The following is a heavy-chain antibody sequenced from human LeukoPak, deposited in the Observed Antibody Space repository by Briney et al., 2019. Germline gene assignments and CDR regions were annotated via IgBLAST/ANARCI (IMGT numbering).Heavy chain of an antibody. Sequence: GGSLRLSCAASGFTFSSYAMSWVRQAPGKGLEWVSAISGSGGSTYYADSVKGRFTISRDNSKNTLYLQMNSLRAEDTAVYYCAKRSVWGSYYYYFGYWGQGTLVTVSS. D-gene: IGHD3-16*01. CDR1: GFTFSSYA. J-gene: IGHJ4*02. V-gene: IGHV3-23*01. CDR3: AKRSVWGSYYYYFGY. CDR2: ISGSGGST.